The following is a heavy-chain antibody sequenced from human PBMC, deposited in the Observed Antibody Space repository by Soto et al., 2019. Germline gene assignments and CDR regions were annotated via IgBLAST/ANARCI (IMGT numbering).Heavy chain of an antibody. D-gene: IGHD4-4*01. CDR3: ARATGRVTTLDY. J-gene: IGHJ4*02. Sequence: SETLSLTCTVSGGSISSSSYYWGWIRQPPGKGLGWIGSIYYSGSTYYNPSLKSRVTISVDTSKNQFSLKLSSVTAADTAVYYCARATGRVTTLDYWGQGTLVTVSS. CDR2: IYYSGST. V-gene: IGHV4-39*01. CDR1: GGSISSSSYY.